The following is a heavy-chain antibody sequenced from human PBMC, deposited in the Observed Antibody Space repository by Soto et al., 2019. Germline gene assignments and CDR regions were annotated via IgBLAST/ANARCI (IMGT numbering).Heavy chain of an antibody. CDR1: GYSIRSSNW. CDR3: ARKGSGVYGMDV. Sequence: QVQLQESGPGLVKPSDTLSLTCAVSGYSIRSSNWWGWIRQPPGKRLEWIGYIYQSGSTYYNPSLKSRVTMSVDTSKNQFSLKLSSVTAVDSAVYYCARKGSGVYGMDVWGQGTTVSVSS. J-gene: IGHJ6*02. CDR2: IYQSGST. V-gene: IGHV4-28*01. D-gene: IGHD3-10*01.